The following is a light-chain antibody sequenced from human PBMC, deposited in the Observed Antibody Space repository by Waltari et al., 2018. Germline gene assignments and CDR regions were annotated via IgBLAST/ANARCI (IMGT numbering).Light chain of an antibody. CDR1: QSVGRS. Sequence: ETVLTQSPGTLPLSPGESATLSCRASQSVGRSFAGYQQKPGQAPRLLIYGASSRATGIPDRFSGSGSGTDFSLTISRLEPEDFAVYYCQHYVRLPATFGQGTKVEIK. V-gene: IGKV3-20*01. CDR3: QHYVRLPAT. CDR2: GAS. J-gene: IGKJ1*01.